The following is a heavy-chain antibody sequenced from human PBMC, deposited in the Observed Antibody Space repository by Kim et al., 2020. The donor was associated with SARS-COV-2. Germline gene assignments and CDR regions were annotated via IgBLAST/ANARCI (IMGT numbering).Heavy chain of an antibody. CDR2: ITGSGGST. Sequence: GGSLRLSCAASGFTFSSYAMSWVRQAPGKGLEWVSTITGSGGSTSYADSVKGRFTISRDNSKNTLYLQMNSLRAEDTAVYFCAKTPTVVVPAAISPWGQGTVVTVTS. J-gene: IGHJ5*02. D-gene: IGHD2-2*01. CDR1: GFTFSSYA. V-gene: IGHV3-23*01. CDR3: AKTPTVVVPAAISP.